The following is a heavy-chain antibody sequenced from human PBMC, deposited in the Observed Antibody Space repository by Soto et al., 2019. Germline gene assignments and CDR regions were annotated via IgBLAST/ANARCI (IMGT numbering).Heavy chain of an antibody. Sequence: GGSLRLSCTVSGFAFNNYGINWVRQAPGKGLEWVSSISKSDYTYYSDSVTGRFTISRDNAKNSVSLQMNTLRVEDTAVYYCAREASIIIPAVSDFWGQGTLVTVYS. J-gene: IGHJ4*02. D-gene: IGHD2-2*01. CDR3: AREASIIIPAVSDF. CDR2: ISKSDYT. V-gene: IGHV3-21*01. CDR1: GFAFNNYG.